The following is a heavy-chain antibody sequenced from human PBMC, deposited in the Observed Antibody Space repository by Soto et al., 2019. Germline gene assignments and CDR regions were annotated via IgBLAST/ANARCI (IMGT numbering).Heavy chain of an antibody. Sequence: GGSLRLSCAASGFTFSSYGMHWVRQAPGKGLEWVAVISYDGSNKYYADSVKGRFTISRDNSKNTLYLQMNSLRAEDTAVYYCAKDRTTVTYYYYGMDVWGQGTTVTVS. CDR2: ISYDGSNK. D-gene: IGHD4-17*01. V-gene: IGHV3-30*18. CDR1: GFTFSSYG. CDR3: AKDRTTVTYYYYGMDV. J-gene: IGHJ6*02.